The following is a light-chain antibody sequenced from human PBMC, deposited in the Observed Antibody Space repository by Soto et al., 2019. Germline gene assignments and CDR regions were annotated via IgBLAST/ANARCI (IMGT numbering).Light chain of an antibody. CDR3: ASLDNGLNDLV. J-gene: IGLJ3*02. CDR1: SSNIGSIS. CDR2: DNH. Sequence: QSVLTQPPSASGTPGQRVTIFCSGGSSNIGSISVNWNQQHPGPAPNVVIYDNHRQPSGVPDRFSGSKSGPSAALGISGLQPEDEADYYCASLDNGLNDLVFGGGTKVTVL. V-gene: IGLV1-44*01.